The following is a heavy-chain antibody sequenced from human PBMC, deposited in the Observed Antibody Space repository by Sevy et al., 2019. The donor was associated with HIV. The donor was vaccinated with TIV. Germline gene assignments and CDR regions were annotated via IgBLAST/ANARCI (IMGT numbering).Heavy chain of an antibody. J-gene: IGHJ4*02. Sequence: GGFLRLSCAASGFTFSDHYMDWVRQAPGKGLEWVGRTRNKANRYTTEYAASVKGKLTISRDDSRNSLYLQMNSLKTEDTAVYYCAMGRVVVAATEVTYFDYWGQGTLVTVSS. V-gene: IGHV3-72*01. CDR1: GFTFSDHY. CDR2: TRNKANRYTT. CDR3: AMGRVVVAATEVTYFDY. D-gene: IGHD2-15*01.